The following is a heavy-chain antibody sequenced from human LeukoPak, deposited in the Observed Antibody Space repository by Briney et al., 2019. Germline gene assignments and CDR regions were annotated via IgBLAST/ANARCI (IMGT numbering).Heavy chain of an antibody. CDR2: INSDGSWT. CDR3: VNFYETN. J-gene: IGHJ4*02. CDR1: GNYW. D-gene: IGHD2/OR15-2a*01. V-gene: IGHV3-74*01. Sequence: PGGSLRLSCAASGNYWMHWVRQAPGKGLVWVSHINSDGSWTGYADSVKGRFTISKDNAKNTVYLQMNNLRAEDTAVYYCVNFYETNWGRGTLVTVSS.